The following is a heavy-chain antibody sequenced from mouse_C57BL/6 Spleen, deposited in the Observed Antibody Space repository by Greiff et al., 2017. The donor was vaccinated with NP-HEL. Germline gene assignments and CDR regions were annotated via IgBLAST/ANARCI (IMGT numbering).Heavy chain of an antibody. Sequence: EVKLLQSEGGLVQPGSSMQLSCTASGFTFSDYYMAWVRQVPEKGLEWVANINSAGSSTYYLDSLKSRFIISRDNAKNILYLQMSSLKSEDTATYYCARSQPYDGCLDYWGQGTTLTVSS. J-gene: IGHJ2*01. CDR3: ARSQPYDGCLDY. CDR2: INSAGSST. D-gene: IGHD2-3*01. V-gene: IGHV5-16*01. CDR1: GFTFSDYY.